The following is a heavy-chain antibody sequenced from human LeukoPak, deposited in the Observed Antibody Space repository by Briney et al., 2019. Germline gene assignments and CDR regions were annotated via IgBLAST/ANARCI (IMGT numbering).Heavy chain of an antibody. Sequence: GGTLRLSCAASGFTFSTYAMSWVRQAPGKGLEWVGRIKSKTDGGTTDYAAPVKGRFTISRDDSKNTLYLQMNSLRAEDTAVYYCARDGYWGQGTLVTVSS. CDR1: GFTFSTYA. CDR2: IKSKTDGGTT. J-gene: IGHJ4*02. CDR3: ARDGY. V-gene: IGHV3-15*01.